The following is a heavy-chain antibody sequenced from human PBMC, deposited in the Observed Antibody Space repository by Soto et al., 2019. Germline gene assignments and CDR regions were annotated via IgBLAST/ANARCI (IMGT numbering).Heavy chain of an antibody. Sequence: GGSLRLSCAASGFTFSSYAMSWVRQAPGKGLEWVSAISGSGGSTYYADSVKGRFTISRDNSKNTLYLQMNSLRAEDTAVYYCAKARGITMTVVVVPFDYWGQGTLVTVSS. D-gene: IGHD3-22*01. CDR3: AKARGITMTVVVVPFDY. CDR2: ISGSGGST. V-gene: IGHV3-23*01. CDR1: GFTFSSYA. J-gene: IGHJ4*02.